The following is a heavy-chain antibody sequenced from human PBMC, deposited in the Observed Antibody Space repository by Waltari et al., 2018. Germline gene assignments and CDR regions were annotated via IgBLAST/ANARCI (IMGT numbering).Heavy chain of an antibody. CDR3: ATYIGASIGTAAFDV. CDR2: MSYKGAT. V-gene: IGHV4-39*02. J-gene: IGHJ3*01. Sequence: QLQLQESGPGLGKPSETLSLTCIVSGGSITSNRHYWAWIRQPPGQGLEWIGTMSYKGATYSSPSLKSRVTVSRDTSKNHLSLKLDSVTAADTAVYYCATYIGASIGTAAFDVWGQGTMVTVSS. CDR1: GGSITSNRHY. D-gene: IGHD5-12*01.